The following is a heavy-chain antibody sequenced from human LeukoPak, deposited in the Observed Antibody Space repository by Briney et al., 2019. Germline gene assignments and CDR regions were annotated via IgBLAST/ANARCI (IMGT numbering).Heavy chain of an antibody. D-gene: IGHD2-21*02. CDR3: ARDCEVHCGDDPPDY. Sequence: GGSLRLSCAASGFPFSSYWLHWVRQAPGKGLVWVSRMNSEGSSASYADSVKGRFTISRDNAKNTVHLQMNSLRAEDTAVYYCARDCEVHCGDDPPDYWGQGTLVTVFS. J-gene: IGHJ4*02. CDR1: GFPFSSYW. CDR2: MNSEGSSA. V-gene: IGHV3-74*01.